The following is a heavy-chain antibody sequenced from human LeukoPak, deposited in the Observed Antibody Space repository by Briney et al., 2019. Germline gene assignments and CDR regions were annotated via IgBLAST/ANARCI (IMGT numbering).Heavy chain of an antibody. CDR1: GESFSGDF. Sequence: PSEPLSLTCGVYGESFSGDFWTWLRQAPGEGLEWIGEINHRGRTNYSPSLTGRVTISVDTSMNQFSLQLRSVTAADTALYYCARGQYDSGGYHYGIRAFYFDYWGQGILVTVSS. D-gene: IGHD3-22*01. CDR3: ARGQYDSGGYHYGIRAFYFDY. CDR2: INHRGRT. J-gene: IGHJ4*02. V-gene: IGHV4-34*01.